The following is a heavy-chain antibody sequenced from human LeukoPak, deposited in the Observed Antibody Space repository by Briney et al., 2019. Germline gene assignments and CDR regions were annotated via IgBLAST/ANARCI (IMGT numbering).Heavy chain of an antibody. J-gene: IGHJ4*02. Sequence: GRSLRLSCAASGFTFRAYAMHWVRQAPGKGLEWLAVISNDGTIQYYADSVKGRFTISRDNSRNIMNLQTDSLRPEDTALYYRARAMVRGVIPYWGQGTLVTVSS. V-gene: IGHV3-30*04. CDR3: ARAMVRGVIPY. D-gene: IGHD3-10*01. CDR2: ISNDGTIQ. CDR1: GFTFRAYA.